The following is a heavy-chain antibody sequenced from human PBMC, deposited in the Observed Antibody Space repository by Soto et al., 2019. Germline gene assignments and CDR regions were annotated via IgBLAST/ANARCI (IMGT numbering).Heavy chain of an antibody. V-gene: IGHV1-18*01. Sequence: QVQLVQSGAEVKKPGASVKVSCKASGYTFTSYGISWVRQAPGQGLEWMGWISAYNGNTNYAQKLQGRVTMTTDTHTSTAYMELRSLRSDDTAVYYCAREAVLVPAANHFYYYGMDVWGQGTTVTVSS. CDR2: ISAYNGNT. J-gene: IGHJ6*02. CDR3: AREAVLVPAANHFYYYGMDV. CDR1: GYTFTSYG. D-gene: IGHD2-2*01.